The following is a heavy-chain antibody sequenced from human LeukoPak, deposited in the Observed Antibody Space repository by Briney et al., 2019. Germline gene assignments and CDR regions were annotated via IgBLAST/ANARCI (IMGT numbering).Heavy chain of an antibody. V-gene: IGHV4-59*12. CDR1: GGSISTYY. Sequence: SETLSLTCTVSGGSISTYYWSWIRQPPGKGLEWIGEIYHSGSTNYNPSLKSRVTISVDKSKNQFSLKLSSVTAADTAVYYCARGGGDDAFDIWGQGTMVTVSS. J-gene: IGHJ3*02. CDR3: ARGGGDDAFDI. CDR2: IYHSGST. D-gene: IGHD3-16*01.